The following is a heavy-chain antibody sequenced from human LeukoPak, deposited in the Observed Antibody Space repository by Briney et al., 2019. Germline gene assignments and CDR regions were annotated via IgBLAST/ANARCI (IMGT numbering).Heavy chain of an antibody. D-gene: IGHD3-10*01. CDR2: IYTRGNA. CDR3: ARDLTGLGYYFDH. Sequence: PSETLSLTCRVSGGSISSFSWNWIRQPAGKGLHWIGRISTRGSDGRIYTRGNANYNPSLKSRVIISLDKSNNQFSLSLTSVTAADTAMYYCARDLTGLGYYFDHWGQGALVAVSS. V-gene: IGHV4-4*07. J-gene: IGHJ4*02. CDR1: GGSISSFS.